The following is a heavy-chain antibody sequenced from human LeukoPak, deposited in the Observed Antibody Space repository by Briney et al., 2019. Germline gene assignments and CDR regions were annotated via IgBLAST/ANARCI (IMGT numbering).Heavy chain of an antibody. D-gene: IGHD3-3*01. V-gene: IGHV4-30-4*08. CDR2: IYYSGST. CDR3: AREIRRPLHTIFGVVTVGGWFDP. CDR1: GGSISSGDYY. J-gene: IGHJ5*02. Sequence: SQTLSLTCTVSGGSISSGDYYWSWIRQPPGKGLEWIGYIYYSGSTYYNPSLKSRVTISVDTSKNQFSLRLSSVTAADTAVYYCAREIRRPLHTIFGVVTVGGWFDPWGQGTLVTVSS.